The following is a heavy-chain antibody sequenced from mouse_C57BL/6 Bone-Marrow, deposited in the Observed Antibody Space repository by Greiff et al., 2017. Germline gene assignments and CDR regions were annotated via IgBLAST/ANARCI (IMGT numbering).Heavy chain of an antibody. J-gene: IGHJ2*01. Sequence: QVQLQQPGAELVMPGASVQLSCKASGYTFTSYWMHWVKQRPGQGLEWIGEIDPSDSYTNYNQKFKGKSTLTVDKSSSTAYMQLSSLTSEDSAVYYCARGWEDYWGQGTTLTVSS. CDR2: IDPSDSYT. CDR1: GYTFTSYW. D-gene: IGHD3-3*01. V-gene: IGHV1-69*01. CDR3: ARGWEDY.